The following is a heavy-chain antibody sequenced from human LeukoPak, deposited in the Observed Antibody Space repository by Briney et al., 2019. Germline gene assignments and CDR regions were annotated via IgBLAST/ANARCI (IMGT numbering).Heavy chain of an antibody. Sequence: SETLSLTCTVSGGSISSYYWSWIRQPPGKGLEWIGYIYYSGSTNYNPSLKSRVTISVDTSKNQFSPKLSSVTAADTAVYYCARDYGYGLQYFDYWGQGTLVTVSS. CDR2: IYYSGST. CDR1: GGSISSYY. V-gene: IGHV4-59*01. J-gene: IGHJ4*02. D-gene: IGHD4-17*01. CDR3: ARDYGYGLQYFDY.